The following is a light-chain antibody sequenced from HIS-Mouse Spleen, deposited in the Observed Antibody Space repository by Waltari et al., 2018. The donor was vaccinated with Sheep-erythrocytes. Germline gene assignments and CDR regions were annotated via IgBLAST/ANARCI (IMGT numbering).Light chain of an antibody. Sequence: QSVLTQPPSASGPPGQRVTISASAGSPNIGRNSDYWYQQIPGTAPKLLIYRNNQRPSGVPDRFSGSKSGTSASLAISGLRSEDEADYYCAAWDDSLSGNWVFGGGTKLTVL. CDR1: SPNIGRNS. J-gene: IGLJ3*02. CDR2: RNN. V-gene: IGLV1-47*01. CDR3: AAWDDSLSGNWV.